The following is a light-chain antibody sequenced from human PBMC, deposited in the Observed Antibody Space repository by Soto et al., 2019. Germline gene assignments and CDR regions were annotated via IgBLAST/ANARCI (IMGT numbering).Light chain of an antibody. CDR1: SRDIGAYNL. CDR3: SAYTSRSTLV. Sequence: QSALTQPSSLSGSPGQSITISCSGTSRDIGAYNLVSWYQQLPGKAPKLLIYEVRSRPSGISYRFSGSKSGTTASLTSSSLLPEDEADYYCSAYTSRSTLVFGGGTKVTVL. J-gene: IGLJ2*01. CDR2: EVR. V-gene: IGLV2-14*01.